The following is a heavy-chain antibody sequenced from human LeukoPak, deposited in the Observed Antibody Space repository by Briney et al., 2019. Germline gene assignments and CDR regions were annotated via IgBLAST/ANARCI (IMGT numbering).Heavy chain of an antibody. D-gene: IGHD3-3*01. V-gene: IGHV4-34*01. J-gene: IGHJ4*02. Sequence: KASETLSLTCAVYGGSFSGYYWSWIRQPPGKGLEWIGEINHSGSTNYHPSLKSRVTITVDTSKTQFSLKLSPVTAADTAVYYGGRAAYDFWSGYSGHWGQETLVTVSS. CDR2: INHSGST. CDR3: GRAAYDFWSGYSGH. CDR1: GGSFSGYY.